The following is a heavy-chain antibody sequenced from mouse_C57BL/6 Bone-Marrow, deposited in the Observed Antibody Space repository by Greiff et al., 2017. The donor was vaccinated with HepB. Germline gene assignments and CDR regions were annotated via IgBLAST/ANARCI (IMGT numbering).Heavy chain of an antibody. CDR1: GYTFTSYW. CDR2: IDPSDSYT. CDR3: ARQGYGNGYFDV. J-gene: IGHJ1*03. D-gene: IGHD1-1*01. Sequence: QVQLQQPGAELVMPGASVKLSCKASGYTFTSYWMHWVKQRPGQGLEWIGEIDPSDSYTNYNQKFKGKSTLTVDKSSSTAYMQRSSLTSEDSAVYYCARQGYGNGYFDVWGTGTTVTVSS. V-gene: IGHV1-69*01.